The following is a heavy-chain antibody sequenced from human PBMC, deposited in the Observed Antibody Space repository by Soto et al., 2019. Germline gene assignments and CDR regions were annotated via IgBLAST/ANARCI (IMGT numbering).Heavy chain of an antibody. Sequence: ETLSLTCTVSGGSISSYYWSWIRQPPGKGLEWIGYIYYSGSTNYNPSLKSRVTISVDTSKNQFSLKLSSVTAADTAVYYCASLGYSYGLDYWGQGTLVTVSS. CDR3: ASLGYSYGLDY. CDR1: GGSISSYY. V-gene: IGHV4-59*01. CDR2: IYYSGST. D-gene: IGHD5-18*01. J-gene: IGHJ4*02.